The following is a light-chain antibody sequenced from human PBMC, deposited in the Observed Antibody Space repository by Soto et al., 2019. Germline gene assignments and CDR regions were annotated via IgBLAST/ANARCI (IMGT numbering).Light chain of an antibody. Sequence: QSVLTQPPLASGTPGQRVTISCSGSSSSIGSNAVNWYQQLPGTAPKLLIYSDNHRPSGVPDRFSGSKSGTSASLAISGLQSEDEADYHCATWDDSLNAYVFGIGTKLTVL. CDR2: SDN. V-gene: IGLV1-44*01. CDR3: ATWDDSLNAYV. CDR1: SSSIGSNA. J-gene: IGLJ1*01.